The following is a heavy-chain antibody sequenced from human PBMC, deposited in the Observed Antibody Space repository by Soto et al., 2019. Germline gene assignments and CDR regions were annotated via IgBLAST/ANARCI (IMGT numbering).Heavy chain of an antibody. D-gene: IGHD6-19*01. Sequence: VASVKVSCKASGFTFTSSAMQWVRQARGQRLEWIGWIVVGSGNTNYAQKFQERVTITRDMSTSTAYMELSSLRSEDTAVYYCAAAPGYSSGWYPMDYWGQGTLVTVSS. CDR1: GFTFTSSA. CDR2: IVVGSGNT. CDR3: AAAPGYSSGWYPMDY. J-gene: IGHJ4*02. V-gene: IGHV1-58*02.